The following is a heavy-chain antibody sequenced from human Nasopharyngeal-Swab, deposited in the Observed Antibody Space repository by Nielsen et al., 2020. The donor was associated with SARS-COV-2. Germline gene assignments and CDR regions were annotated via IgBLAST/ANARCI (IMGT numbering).Heavy chain of an antibody. CDR3: ARDAPAHSSAFY. Sequence: GESLKISCAASGFTFSSFGMHWVRQAPGKGLEWVAFIAHDASNEYYGDSVKGRFSISRDSSKNTLYLQMDGLRGEDTAVYYCARDAPAHSSAFYWGRGTLVTVSS. V-gene: IGHV3-30*03. J-gene: IGHJ4*02. D-gene: IGHD2-15*01. CDR1: GFTFSSFG. CDR2: IAHDASNE.